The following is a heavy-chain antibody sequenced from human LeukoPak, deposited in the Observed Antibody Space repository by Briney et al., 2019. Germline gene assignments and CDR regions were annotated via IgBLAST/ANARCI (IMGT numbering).Heavy chain of an antibody. CDR3: ARDRRRYGDSPDAFDI. CDR1: GGTFSSYA. V-gene: IGHV1-69*06. Sequence: SVKVSCKASGGTFSSYAISWVRQAPGQGLEWMGGIIPIFGTANYAQKFQGRVTITADKSTSTAYMELSSLRSEDTAVYYCARDRRRYGDSPDAFDIWGQGTMVTVSS. D-gene: IGHD4-17*01. CDR2: IIPIFGTA. J-gene: IGHJ3*02.